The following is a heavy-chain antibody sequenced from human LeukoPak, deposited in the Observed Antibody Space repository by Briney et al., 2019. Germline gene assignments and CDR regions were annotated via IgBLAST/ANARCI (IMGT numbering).Heavy chain of an antibody. V-gene: IGHV1-2*02. Sequence: GASVTVSCTASGYTFTLYYMHWVRQAPGQRLEWMVWINPNSGDTKYAHKFQCRVTITTDTSISTAYMELSRLRSDDTAVYYCATQRGSYLWGTDFDYWGQGTLVTVS. CDR2: INPNSGDT. CDR3: ATQRGSYLWGTDFDY. J-gene: IGHJ4*02. CDR1: GYTFTLYY. D-gene: IGHD3-16*01.